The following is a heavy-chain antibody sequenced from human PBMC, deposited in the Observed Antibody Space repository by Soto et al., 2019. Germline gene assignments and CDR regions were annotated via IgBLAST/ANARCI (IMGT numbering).Heavy chain of an antibody. CDR2: ISGSGGST. J-gene: IGHJ4*02. CDR3: AKDDPGIVGATTY. D-gene: IGHD1-26*01. Sequence: EVQLLESGGGLVQPGGSLRLSCAASGFTFSSYAMSWVRQAPGKGLEWVSAISGSGGSTYYADSVKGRFTISRDNSNNKLYLQMNSRRAEDTAVYYCAKDDPGIVGATTYWGQGTLVTVSS. CDR1: GFTFSSYA. V-gene: IGHV3-23*01.